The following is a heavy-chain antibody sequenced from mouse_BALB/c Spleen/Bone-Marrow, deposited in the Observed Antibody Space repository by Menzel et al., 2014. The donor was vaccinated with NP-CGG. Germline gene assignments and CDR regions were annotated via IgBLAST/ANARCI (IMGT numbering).Heavy chain of an antibody. CDR2: INPTNGGT. D-gene: IGHD1-1*01. CDR1: GYTFTRYY. CDR3: TRSNYGYWYFDV. V-gene: IGHV1S81*02. J-gene: IGHJ1*01. Sequence: QVQLQQSGAELVKPGASVKLSCKASGYTFTRYYMYWVKQGPGQGLEWIGEINPTNGGTNFNEKFKSKATLTVDKSSSTAYMQLSSLTSEDSAVYYCTRSNYGYWYFDVWGAGTTVTVSS.